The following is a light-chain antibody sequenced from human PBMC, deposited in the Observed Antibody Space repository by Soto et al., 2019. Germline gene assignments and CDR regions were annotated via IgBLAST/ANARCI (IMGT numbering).Light chain of an antibody. CDR3: QQRCNWPLT. CDR2: AAS. V-gene: IGKV3-11*01. J-gene: IGKJ4*01. CDR1: QSVSSY. Sequence: EIVLTQSPATLSLSPGERATLSCRASQSVSSYLAWYQQKPGQAPRLLIYAASNRETGIPARFSGSGSGTDFTLTISSLEPEDFAVYYCQQRCNWPLTFGGGTKVEIK.